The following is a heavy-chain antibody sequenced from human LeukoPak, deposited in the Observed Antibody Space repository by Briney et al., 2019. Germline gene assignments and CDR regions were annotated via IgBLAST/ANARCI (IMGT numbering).Heavy chain of an antibody. Sequence: HAGGSLRLSCAASGFTFSSYAMHWVLQAPGKGLEWVAVISYDGSNKYYADSVKGRFTISRDNSKNTLYLQLNSLRAEDTAVYYCARVTGGGNPPYFDYWGQGTLVTVSS. CDR3: ARVTGGGNPPYFDY. V-gene: IGHV3-30-3*01. J-gene: IGHJ4*02. CDR1: GFTFSSYA. CDR2: ISYDGSNK. D-gene: IGHD4-23*01.